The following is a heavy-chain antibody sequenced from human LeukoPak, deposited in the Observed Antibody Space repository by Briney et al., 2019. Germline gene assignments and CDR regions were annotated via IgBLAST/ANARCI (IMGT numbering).Heavy chain of an antibody. V-gene: IGHV1-18*01. Sequence: VASVKVSCKASGYTFTSYGISWVRQAPGQGLEWMGWISAYNGNTNYAQKLQGRVTMTTDTSTSTAYMELRSLRPDDTAVYYCASLGEQWLEGLNAFDIWGQGTMVTVSS. CDR1: GYTFTSYG. J-gene: IGHJ3*02. CDR2: ISAYNGNT. D-gene: IGHD6-19*01. CDR3: ASLGEQWLEGLNAFDI.